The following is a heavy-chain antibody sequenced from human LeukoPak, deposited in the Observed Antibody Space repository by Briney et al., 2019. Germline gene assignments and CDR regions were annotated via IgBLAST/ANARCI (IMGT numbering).Heavy chain of an antibody. D-gene: IGHD3-22*01. CDR1: GYTFTGYY. CDR3: ARPYYYDSSGYLV. CDR2: INPNSGGT. J-gene: IGHJ4*02. V-gene: IGHV1-2*02. Sequence: GASVTVSCKASGYTFTGYYMHWVRQAPGQGLEWMGWINPNSGGTNYAQKFQGRVTMTRDTSISTAYMELSRLRSDDTAVYYCARPYYYDSSGYLVWGQGTLVTVSS.